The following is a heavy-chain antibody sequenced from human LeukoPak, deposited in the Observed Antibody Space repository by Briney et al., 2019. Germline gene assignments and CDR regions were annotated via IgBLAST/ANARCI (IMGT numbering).Heavy chain of an antibody. V-gene: IGHV3-23*01. CDR3: AKDSSGWDDY. Sequence: GGSLRLSCAASGFTFSSYAMSWVRRAPGKGLEWVSAISGSGGSTYYADSVKGRFTISRDDSKNTLYLQMNSLRAEDTAVYYCAKDSSGWDDYWGQGTLVTVSS. CDR1: GFTFSSYA. D-gene: IGHD6-19*01. CDR2: ISGSGGST. J-gene: IGHJ4*02.